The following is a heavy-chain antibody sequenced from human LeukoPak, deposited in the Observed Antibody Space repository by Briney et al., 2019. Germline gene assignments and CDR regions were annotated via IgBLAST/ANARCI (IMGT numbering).Heavy chain of an antibody. CDR1: GGTFSSYA. Sequence: ASVKASCKASGGTFSSYAISWVRQAPGQGLEWMGRIIPILGIANYAQKFQGRVTITADKSTSTAYMELSSLRSEDTAVYYCARDHSGWYSGYWGQGTLVTVSS. CDR2: IIPILGIA. D-gene: IGHD6-19*01. CDR3: ARDHSGWYSGY. J-gene: IGHJ4*02. V-gene: IGHV1-69*04.